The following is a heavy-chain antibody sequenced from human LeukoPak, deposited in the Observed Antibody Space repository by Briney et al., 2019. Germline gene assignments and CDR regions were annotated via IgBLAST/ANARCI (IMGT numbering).Heavy chain of an antibody. CDR1: GFTFSSYS. D-gene: IGHD6-13*01. CDR2: ISTSSSYI. Sequence: PGGSLRLSCAGSGFTFSSYSMNWVRQASGKGLEWVSSISTSSSYIYYADSVKGRFTISRDKAKNSMYLQMNSLRAPDTAVYYCARDRIAAAGILPYWYFDLWGRGTLVTVSS. CDR3: ARDRIAAAGILPYWYFDL. V-gene: IGHV3-21*01. J-gene: IGHJ2*01.